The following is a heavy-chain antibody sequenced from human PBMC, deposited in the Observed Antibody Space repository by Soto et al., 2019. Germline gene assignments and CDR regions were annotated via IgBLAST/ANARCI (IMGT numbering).Heavy chain of an antibody. CDR1: GFTFSSYW. J-gene: IGHJ4*02. V-gene: IGHV3-7*01. D-gene: IGHD3-22*01. Sequence: EVQLVESGGGLIEPGGSQRLSCAASGFTFSSYWMSWVREAPGKGLEWVANIKQDGSEKYYVDSVKGRFTISRDNAKNSLYLQMNSLRAEDTAVYYCARETVYYYDLSYFDYWGQGTLVTVSS. CDR3: ARETVYYYDLSYFDY. CDR2: IKQDGSEK.